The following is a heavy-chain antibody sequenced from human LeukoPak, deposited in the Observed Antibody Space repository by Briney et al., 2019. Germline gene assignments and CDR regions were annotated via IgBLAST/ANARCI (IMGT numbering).Heavy chain of an antibody. CDR3: ARDSALQWLVPKSKFDY. D-gene: IGHD6-19*01. J-gene: IGHJ4*02. CDR1: GFTFSCYS. CDR2: ISSSSSYI. Sequence: GGSLRLSCAASGFTFSCYSMNWVRQAPGKGLEWVSSISSSSSYIYYADSVKGRFTISRDNAKNSLYLQMNSLRAEDTAVYYCARDSALQWLVPKSKFDYWGQGTLVTVSS. V-gene: IGHV3-21*01.